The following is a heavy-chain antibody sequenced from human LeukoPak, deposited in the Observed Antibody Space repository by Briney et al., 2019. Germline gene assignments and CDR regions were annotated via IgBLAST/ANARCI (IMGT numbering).Heavy chain of an antibody. CDR3: ARGQGYESYYYMDV. CDR2: IYSGGST. CDR1: GFTVSSNY. V-gene: IGHV3-53*05. D-gene: IGHD2-2*01. J-gene: IGHJ6*03. Sequence: GGSLRLSCAASGFTVSSNYMSWVRQAPGKGLEWVSIIYSGGSTFYADSVKGRFTISRDNSNNTVYLQMNNLRPEDTAVFYCARGQGYESYYYMDVWGKGTTVSVSS.